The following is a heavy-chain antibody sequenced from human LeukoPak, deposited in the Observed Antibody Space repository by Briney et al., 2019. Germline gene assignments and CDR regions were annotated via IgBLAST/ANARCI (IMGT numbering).Heavy chain of an antibody. CDR3: ARGEKGYSSGWSLRWVY. V-gene: IGHV1-2*02. Sequence: ASVKVSCKPSGYTFTGYYMHWVRQAPGQGLEWMGWVNPDSGGTNYAQKFQGRVTMTRDTYISTAYMELSRLRSDDTAVYYCARGEKGYSSGWSLRWVYWGQGTLVTVSS. D-gene: IGHD6-19*01. J-gene: IGHJ4*02. CDR1: GYTFTGYY. CDR2: VNPDSGGT.